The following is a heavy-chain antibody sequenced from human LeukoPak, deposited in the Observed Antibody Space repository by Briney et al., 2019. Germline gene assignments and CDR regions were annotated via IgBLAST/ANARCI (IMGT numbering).Heavy chain of an antibody. CDR3: ARGKTRAFDI. CDR2: IYYSGST. V-gene: IGHV4-39*01. CDR1: GGSISSSSYY. J-gene: IGHJ3*02. D-gene: IGHD4-23*01. Sequence: PSETLSLTCTVSGGSISSSSYYWGWIRQPPGKGLEWIGSIYYSGSTYYNPSLKSRVTISVDTSKNQFSLQLNSVTPEDTAVYYCARGKTRAFDIWGQGTMVTVSS.